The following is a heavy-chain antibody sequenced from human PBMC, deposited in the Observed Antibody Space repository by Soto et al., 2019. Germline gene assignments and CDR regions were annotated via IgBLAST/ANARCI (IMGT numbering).Heavy chain of an antibody. J-gene: IGHJ3*02. CDR3: ATWLQREHAFDI. CDR1: GFSFSGKKY. Sequence: DVHLGESGGGLIQPGGSLRLSCAASGFSFSGKKYLTWVRQAPGKGLEWVSGLYDTDGTYYADSVKGRFSVSRDNSKNTFYLQLHSLRPEDTALYFCATWLQREHAFDIWGLGTMVTVSS. V-gene: IGHV3-53*01. D-gene: IGHD1-1*01. CDR2: LYDTDGT.